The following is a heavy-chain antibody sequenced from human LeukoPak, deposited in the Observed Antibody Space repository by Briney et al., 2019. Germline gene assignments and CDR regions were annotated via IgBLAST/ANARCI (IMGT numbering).Heavy chain of an antibody. CDR3: ARDPRRSSSWYVGEGYWFDP. CDR2: INSSSSYI. J-gene: IGHJ5*02. D-gene: IGHD6-13*01. V-gene: IGHV3-21*01. Sequence: GGSLRLSCAASGFTFGSYSMTWVRQAPGKGLEWVSPINSSSSYIYCASSVKGRFTISRDNAKNSLYLQMNSLRAEDTAVYYCARDPRRSSSWYVGEGYWFDPWGQGTLVTVSS. CDR1: GFTFGSYS.